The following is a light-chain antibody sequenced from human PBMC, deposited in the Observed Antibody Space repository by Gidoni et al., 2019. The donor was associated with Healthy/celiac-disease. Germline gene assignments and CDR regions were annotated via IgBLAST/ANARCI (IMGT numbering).Light chain of an antibody. Sequence: ESVLTQSPAPLSLSQGERATLSCGASQSVSGSYLAWYQQKPGLAPRLLIYVASGRATGIPDRFRGSGSGTDCTLTISRLEPEDFAVYYCQQYGSSPLTFGGGTKVEI. J-gene: IGKJ4*01. CDR1: QSVSGSY. V-gene: IGKV3D-20*01. CDR2: VAS. CDR3: QQYGSSPLT.